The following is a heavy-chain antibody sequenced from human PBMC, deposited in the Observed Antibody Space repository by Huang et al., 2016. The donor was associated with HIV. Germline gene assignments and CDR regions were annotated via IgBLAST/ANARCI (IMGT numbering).Heavy chain of an antibody. CDR2: VTGSGGAK. V-gene: IGHV3-23*01. Sequence: EVQLSESGGGLVQPGGSLGLSCATFGFTFRNFVMSWVRQPLVKGLGWGSTVTGSGGAKYYADSVKGRFTISRDNSRSTLYLEMTSLRVDDTAVYYCGPYDYRGQGTLVSVSS. J-gene: IGHJ4*02. CDR1: GFTFRNFV. CDR3: GPYDY.